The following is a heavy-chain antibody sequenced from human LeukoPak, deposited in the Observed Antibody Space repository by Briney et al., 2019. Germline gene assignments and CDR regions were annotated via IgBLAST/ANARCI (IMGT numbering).Heavy chain of an antibody. CDR3: ARDYSITMIVVGLDI. V-gene: IGHV1-46*01. D-gene: IGHD3-22*01. CDR1: GYTFTSYY. J-gene: IGHJ3*02. Sequence: ASVKVSCKASGYTFTSYYMHWVRQAPGQGLEWMGIINPSGGSTSYAQKFQGRVTMTRGTSTSTVYMELSSLRSEDTAVYYCARDYSITMIVVGLDIWGQGTMVTVSS. CDR2: INPSGGST.